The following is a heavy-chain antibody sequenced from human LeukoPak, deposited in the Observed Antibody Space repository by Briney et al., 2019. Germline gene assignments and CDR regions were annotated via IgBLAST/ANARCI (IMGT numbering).Heavy chain of an antibody. CDR3: ARDFD. V-gene: IGHV3-7*04. Sequence: PGGSLRLSCAASGFTFSNSGMSWVRQAPGKGLEWVANIKQDGSDKYYVDSVKGRFTISRDNAKDSLYLQMNSLRAEDTAVYYCARDFDWGQGTLVTVSS. J-gene: IGHJ4*02. CDR1: GFTFSNSG. CDR2: IKQDGSDK.